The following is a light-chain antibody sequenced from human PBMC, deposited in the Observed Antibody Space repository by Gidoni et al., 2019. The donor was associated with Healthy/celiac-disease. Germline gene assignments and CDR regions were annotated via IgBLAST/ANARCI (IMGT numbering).Light chain of an antibody. CDR3: QQSYSTPRYT. CDR1: QSISSY. Sequence: IQLTSSPSSLSASVGDRVTITCRASQSISSYLNWYQQKPGKAPNLLIYAASSLQSGVPSRFSGSGSGTDFTLTISSLQPEDFATYYCQQSYSTPRYTFGQGTKLEIK. V-gene: IGKV1-39*01. CDR2: AAS. J-gene: IGKJ2*01.